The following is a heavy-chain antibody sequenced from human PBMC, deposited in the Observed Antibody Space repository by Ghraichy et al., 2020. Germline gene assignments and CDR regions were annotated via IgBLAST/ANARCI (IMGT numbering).Heavy chain of an antibody. CDR2: ISFSGST. D-gene: IGHD3-10*01. CDR3: ARGGSGSHTPFDC. CDR1: DGSIRSYY. V-gene: IGHV4-59*01. J-gene: IGHJ4*02. Sequence: SETLSLTCTVSDGSIRSYYWSWIRQPPGKGLEWIGYISFSGSTNYNPSLKSRVTISVDTSKNQFSLKLSSVTAADTAVYYCARGGSGSHTPFDCWGQGTLVTVSS.